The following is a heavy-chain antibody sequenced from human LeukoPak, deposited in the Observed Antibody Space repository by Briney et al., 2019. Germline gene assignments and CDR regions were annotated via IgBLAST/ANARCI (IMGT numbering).Heavy chain of an antibody. CDR3: ASLTPTTGSS. CDR2: IYYSGTT. V-gene: IGHV4-59*01. CDR1: GGSFRRYY. D-gene: IGHD1-1*01. Sequence: PSETLSLTCTVSGGSFRRYYWSWIRQPPGRGLEWIGYIYYSGTTIYNPSLRRRVTMSVDTSKNQFSLKLTSVTTADTAVYYCASLTPTTGSSWGQGTLVTVSS. J-gene: IGHJ5*02.